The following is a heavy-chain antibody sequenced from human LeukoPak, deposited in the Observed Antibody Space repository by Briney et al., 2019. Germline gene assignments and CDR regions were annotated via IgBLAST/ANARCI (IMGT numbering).Heavy chain of an antibody. D-gene: IGHD4/OR15-4a*01. J-gene: IGHJ4*02. V-gene: IGHV3-30*03. CDR2: ISYDGSNK. CDR1: GFTFSSYG. CDR3: ARRAGAYSHPYDY. Sequence: GGSLRLSCAASGFTFSSYGMHRARQAPGKGLEWVAVISYDGSNKYYADSVKGRFTISRDNSKNTLYLQMNSLRAEDTAVYYCARRAGAYSHPYDYWGQGTLVTVSS.